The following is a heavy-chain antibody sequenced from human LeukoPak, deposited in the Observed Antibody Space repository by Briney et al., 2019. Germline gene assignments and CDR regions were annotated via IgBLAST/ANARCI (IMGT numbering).Heavy chain of an antibody. CDR3: ATQVPAATNWFDP. CDR1: GYTFTGYY. J-gene: IGHJ5*02. D-gene: IGHD2-2*01. Sequence: GASVKVSCKASGYTFTGYYMHWVRQAPGQGLEWMGWINPNSGGTNYAQKFQGRVTMTRDTSISTAYMELSRLRSDDTAVYYCATQVPAATNWFDPWGQGTLVTVSS. CDR2: INPNSGGT. V-gene: IGHV1-2*02.